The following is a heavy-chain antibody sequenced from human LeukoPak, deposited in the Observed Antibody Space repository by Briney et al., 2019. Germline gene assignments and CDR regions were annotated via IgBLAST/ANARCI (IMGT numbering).Heavy chain of an antibody. CDR1: GFTFSSYA. D-gene: IGHD6-19*01. J-gene: IGHJ4*02. CDR2: ISYDGSNK. Sequence: GGSLRLSCAASGFTFSSYAMHWGRQAPGKGLEWVAVISYDGSNKYYADSVKGRFTISRDNSKNTLYLQMNSLRAEDTAVYYCASVPTPYSSGWYDYFDYWGQGTLVTVSS. V-gene: IGHV3-30*04. CDR3: ASVPTPYSSGWYDYFDY.